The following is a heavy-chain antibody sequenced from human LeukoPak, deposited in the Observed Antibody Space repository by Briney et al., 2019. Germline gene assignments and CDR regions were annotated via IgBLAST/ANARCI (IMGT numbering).Heavy chain of an antibody. J-gene: IGHJ4*02. Sequence: GGSLRLSCAASGFTFSSYSKNWVRQAPGKGLEWVSSISSSSSYIYYADSVKGRFTISRDNAKNSLYLQMNSLRAEDTAVYYCARQTNDFWSGYKVRPIDYWGQGTLVTVSS. CDR3: ARQTNDFWSGYKVRPIDY. CDR2: ISSSSSYI. CDR1: GFTFSSYS. D-gene: IGHD3-3*01. V-gene: IGHV3-21*01.